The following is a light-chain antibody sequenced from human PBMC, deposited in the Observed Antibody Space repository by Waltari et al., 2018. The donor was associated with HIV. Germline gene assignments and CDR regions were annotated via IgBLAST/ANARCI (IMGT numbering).Light chain of an antibody. CDR3: QQYGSSSWT. J-gene: IGKJ1*01. CDR2: GAS. CDR1: QRVSSNF. V-gene: IGKV3-20*01. Sequence: EIVLTQSPGTLSLSPGERATLSCRAIQRVSSNFLAWYQQKPGQAPRRLIYGASSRATGIPNRFSGSGSGTDFTLTISRLEPEDFAVYYCQQYGSSSWTFGQGTKVEI.